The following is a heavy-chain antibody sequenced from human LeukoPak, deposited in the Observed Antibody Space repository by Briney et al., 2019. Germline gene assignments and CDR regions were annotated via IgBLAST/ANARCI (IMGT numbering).Heavy chain of an antibody. CDR3: ARDESGYEFYYYYMDV. J-gene: IGHJ6*03. D-gene: IGHD3-3*01. Sequence: ASVKVSCKASGYTFTSYGISWVRQAPGQGLEWMGWISAYNGNTNYAQKLQGRVTMTTDTSTSTAYMELRSLRSDDTAVYYCARDESGYEFYYYYMDVWGKGTTVTVSS. V-gene: IGHV1-18*01. CDR2: ISAYNGNT. CDR1: GYTFTSYG.